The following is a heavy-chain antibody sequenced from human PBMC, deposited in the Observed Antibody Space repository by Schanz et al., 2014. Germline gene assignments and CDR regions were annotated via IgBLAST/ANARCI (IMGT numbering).Heavy chain of an antibody. D-gene: IGHD5-12*01. J-gene: IGHJ6*02. Sequence: EVQLVESGGGLVQPGGSLRLSCAGSGFAFSSNWMNWVRQAPGKGLEWVANIKEDGSEKYYVDSVKGRFTISRDNAKNSRYMQMNRLRAEDTGVYYGEKELNRRGGQTNFYYYYGMDVWGQGTTVTVSS. V-gene: IGHV3-7*01. CDR2: IKEDGSEK. CDR3: EKELNRRGGQTNFYYYYGMDV. CDR1: GFAFSSNW.